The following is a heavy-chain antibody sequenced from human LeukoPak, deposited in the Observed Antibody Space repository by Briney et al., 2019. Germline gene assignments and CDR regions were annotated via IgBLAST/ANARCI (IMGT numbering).Heavy chain of an antibody. CDR2: INPNSGGT. J-gene: IGHJ4*02. V-gene: IGHV1-2*06. CDR3: ARDLHDSSGYLPGH. D-gene: IGHD3-22*01. CDR1: AYTFVGYH. Sequence: GASVKVSCKASAYTFVGYHMHWMRQAPGQGLEWMGRINPNSGGTNYAQKFQGRVTMTRDTSISTAYMELSRLRSDDTAVYYCARDLHDSSGYLPGHWGQGTLVIVSS.